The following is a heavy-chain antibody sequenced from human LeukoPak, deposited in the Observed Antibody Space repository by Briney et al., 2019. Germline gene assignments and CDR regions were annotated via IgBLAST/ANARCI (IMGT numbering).Heavy chain of an antibody. J-gene: IGHJ4*02. CDR2: IKQDGSEK. V-gene: IGHV3-7*01. CDR3: ARGYEYSSGWFRFDY. D-gene: IGHD6-19*01. Sequence: GGSLRLSCAASGFTFSSYWMNWVRQAPGKGLECVANIKQDGSEKYYVDSVKGRFTISRDNTKKSLYLQMNSLRVEDTAVYYCARGYEYSSGWFRFDYWGQGTPVTVSS. CDR1: GFTFSSYW.